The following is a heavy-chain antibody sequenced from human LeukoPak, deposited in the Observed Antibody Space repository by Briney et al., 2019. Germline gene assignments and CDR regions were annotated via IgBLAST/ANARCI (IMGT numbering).Heavy chain of an antibody. CDR1: GGSFSGYY. CDR2: VNHSGSI. J-gene: IGHJ5*02. CDR3: ARTTKYQFKWAGFDP. V-gene: IGHV4-34*01. Sequence: PSETLSLTCAVYGGSFSGYYWSWIRQPPGKGLEWIGEVNHSGSINYNPSLKSRVTISVDTSKNQFSLKLSSVTAADTAVYYCARTTKYQFKWAGFDPWGQGTLVTVSS. D-gene: IGHD2-2*01.